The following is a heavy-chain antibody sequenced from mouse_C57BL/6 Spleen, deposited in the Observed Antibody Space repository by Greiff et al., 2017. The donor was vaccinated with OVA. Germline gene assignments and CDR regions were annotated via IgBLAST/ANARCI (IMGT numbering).Heavy chain of an antibody. CDR1: GYTFTSYC. CDR3: TRFYEYDGEGY. CDR2: IYPDNSVT. D-gene: IGHD2-4*01. V-gene: IGHV1-5*01. J-gene: IGHJ2*01. Sequence: VQLQQSGPVLARPGASVKMSCKTSGYTFTSYCMHWVKQSPGQGLEWIGAIYPDNSVTSYNQKFKGKAKLTAVTSASTAYMELSSLTNEDSAVYDCTRFYEYDGEGYWGHGTTLTFSS.